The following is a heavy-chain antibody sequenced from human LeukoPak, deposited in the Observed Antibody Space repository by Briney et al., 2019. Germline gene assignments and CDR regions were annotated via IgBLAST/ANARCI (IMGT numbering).Heavy chain of an antibody. J-gene: IGHJ4*02. D-gene: IGHD3-22*01. CDR3: ARDRGYCDRSGSGLDY. V-gene: IGHV4-59*01. CDR2: IYYSGSS. CDR1: GRSISIYD. Sequence: WEPLPLICTVSGRSISIYDRRWIRQPPGKGLEWMGYIYYSGSSTYNHSLKSRVTISADTTKNQYFLKLSTVTAADTAVYYCARDRGYCDRSGSGLDYWGQGTLVTVSS.